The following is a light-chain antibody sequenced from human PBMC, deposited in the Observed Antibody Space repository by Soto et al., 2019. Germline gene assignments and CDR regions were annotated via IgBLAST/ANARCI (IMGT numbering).Light chain of an antibody. J-gene: IGLJ2*01. CDR3: CSYAASTTTML. V-gene: IGLV2-23*01. CDR2: EAF. Sequence: QSVLTQPASVSGSPGQSITISCTGTSGNIGSYNLVSWYQHNPGTAPKLIIYEAFKRPSGVSNRFSASKSGTTASLTISARRTADDGAYYCCSYAASTTTMLFGGGTKLTVL. CDR1: SGNIGSYNL.